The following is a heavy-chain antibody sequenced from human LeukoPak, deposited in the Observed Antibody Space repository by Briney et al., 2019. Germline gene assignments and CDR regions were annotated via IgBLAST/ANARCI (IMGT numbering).Heavy chain of an antibody. CDR3: ARDRAFDI. CDR1: GGSISSGGYG. J-gene: IGHJ3*02. V-gene: IGHV4-30-2*01. CDR2: IYHRGST. Sequence: SESLSLTCAVSGGSISSGGYGWSWIRPPRGRGLEWIGYIYHRGSTYYTPSLKSRVTISVDRSKNQFSLKLSSVTAADTAVYYCARDRAFDIWGQGTMVTVSS.